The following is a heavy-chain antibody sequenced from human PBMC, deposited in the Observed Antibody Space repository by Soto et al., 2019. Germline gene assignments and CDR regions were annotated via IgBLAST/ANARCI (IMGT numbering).Heavy chain of an antibody. CDR3: AKTSGVDIVVVVAATPLAFDI. CDR1: GFTFGDYA. Sequence: GGSLRLSCTASGFTFGDYAMSWFRQAPGKGLEWVGFIRSKAYGGTTEYAASVKGRFTISRDDSKSIAYLQMNSLKTEDTAVYYCAKTSGVDIVVVVAATPLAFDIWGQGTMVTFS. J-gene: IGHJ3*02. V-gene: IGHV3-49*03. D-gene: IGHD2-15*01. CDR2: IRSKAYGGTT.